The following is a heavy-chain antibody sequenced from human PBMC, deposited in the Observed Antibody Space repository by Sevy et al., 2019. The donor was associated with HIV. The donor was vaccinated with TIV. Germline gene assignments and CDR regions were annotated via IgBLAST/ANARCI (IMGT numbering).Heavy chain of an antibody. V-gene: IGHV3-23*01. Sequence: GGSLRLSCAASGFIFSNYAMNWVRQAPGKGLEWVSSISRSGVRTYYAYSVKGRFAISRDNSNNTLYLQVDNLRGEDTAVYYCAKDYYHDSSGYSYYFDHWGQGTLVTVSS. CDR2: ISRSGVRT. J-gene: IGHJ4*02. D-gene: IGHD3-22*01. CDR1: GFIFSNYA. CDR3: AKDYYHDSSGYSYYFDH.